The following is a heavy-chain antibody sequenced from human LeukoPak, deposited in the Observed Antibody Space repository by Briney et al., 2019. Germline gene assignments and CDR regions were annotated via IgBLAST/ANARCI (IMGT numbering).Heavy chain of an antibody. CDR1: GFNFDGYG. D-gene: IGHD3-10*01. V-gene: IGHV3-23*01. J-gene: IGHJ4*02. CDR2: ISGSGGST. CDR3: AKGQRLWFGEFSLIY. Sequence: GGSLRLSCVASGFNFDGYGMSWVRQAPGKGLEWVSAISGSGGSTYYADSVKGRFTISRDNSKNTLYLQMNSLRAEDTAVYYCAKGQRLWFGEFSLIYWGQGTLVTVSS.